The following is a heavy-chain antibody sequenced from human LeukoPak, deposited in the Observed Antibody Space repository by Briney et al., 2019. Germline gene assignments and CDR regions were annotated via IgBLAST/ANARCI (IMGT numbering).Heavy chain of an antibody. CDR1: GGSISTYY. Sequence: SETLSLTCSVSGGSISTYYWSWIRQPPGKGLEWIGFIYYSGSTNYNPSLKSRVTISVDASKNQFSLKLSSVTAADTAVYYCARRGRFGEYWFDPWGQGTLVTVSS. D-gene: IGHD3-10*01. CDR3: ARRGRFGEYWFDP. J-gene: IGHJ5*02. CDR2: IYYSGST. V-gene: IGHV4-59*01.